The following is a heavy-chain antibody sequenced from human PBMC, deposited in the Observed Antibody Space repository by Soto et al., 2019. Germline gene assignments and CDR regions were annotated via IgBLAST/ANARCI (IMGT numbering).Heavy chain of an antibody. CDR1: GGSISSASHY. V-gene: IGHV4-39*01. CDR3: ARQSELRSSYYYGMDV. Sequence: PSETLSLTCTVSGGSISSASHYWGWIRQPPGKGLEWIGRIYYSGSTSYNPSLKSRVTISVDTSKNQFSLKLSSVTAADTAVYYCARQSELRSSYYYGMDVWGQGTTVTVSS. J-gene: IGHJ6*01. CDR2: IYYSGST. D-gene: IGHD1-26*01.